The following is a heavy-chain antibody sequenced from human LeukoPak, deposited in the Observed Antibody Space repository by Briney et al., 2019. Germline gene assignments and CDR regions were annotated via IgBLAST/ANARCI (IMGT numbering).Heavy chain of an antibody. CDR3: ARADSYCSGGSCYGVDY. Sequence: GGSLRLSCAASGFTFSSYAMSWVRQAPGKGLEWVSSISSSSSYIYYADSVKGRFTISRDNAKNSLYLQMNSLRAEDTAVYYCARADSYCSGGSCYGVDYWGQGTLVTVSS. CDR1: GFTFSSYA. V-gene: IGHV3-21*01. D-gene: IGHD2-15*01. CDR2: ISSSSSYI. J-gene: IGHJ4*02.